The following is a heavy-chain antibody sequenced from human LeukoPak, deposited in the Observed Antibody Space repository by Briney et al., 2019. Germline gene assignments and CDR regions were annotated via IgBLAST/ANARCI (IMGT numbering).Heavy chain of an antibody. V-gene: IGHV1-8*01. D-gene: IGHD3-10*01. J-gene: IGHJ5*02. CDR1: GYTFTSYD. Sequence: ASVKVSCKASGYTFTSYDINWVRQATGQGLEWMGWMDPNSGNTGYAQKFQGRVTMTRNTSISTAYMELSSLRSEDTAVYYCARTYGSGSYYTKRNWFDPWGQGTLVTVSS. CDR3: ARTYGSGSYYTKRNWFDP. CDR2: MDPNSGNT.